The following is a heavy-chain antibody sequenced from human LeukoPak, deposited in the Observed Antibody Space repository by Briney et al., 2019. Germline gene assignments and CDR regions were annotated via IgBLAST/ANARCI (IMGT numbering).Heavy chain of an antibody. V-gene: IGHV4-59*01. D-gene: IGHD3-10*01. Sequence: SETLSLTCTVSGGSFSTYYWSWIRQPPGKGLEWIGYIYYSGSTNYNPSLKSRVTISVDTSKNQFSLKPSSVTAADTAVYYCARSYFGSGTFNGFDYWGQGTLVTVSS. CDR1: GGSFSTYY. J-gene: IGHJ4*02. CDR2: IYYSGST. CDR3: ARSYFGSGTFNGFDY.